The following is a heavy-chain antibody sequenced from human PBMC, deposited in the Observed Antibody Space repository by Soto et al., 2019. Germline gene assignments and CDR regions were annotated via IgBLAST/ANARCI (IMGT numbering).Heavy chain of an antibody. Sequence: QVQLVESGGGVVQPGRSLRLSCAASGFTFSSYAMHWVRQAPGQGLEWMGGIIPIFGTANYAQKFQGRVTITADKSTSTAYMELSSLRSEDTAVYYCARDSRLGIVGATGWGQGTLVTVSS. CDR3: ARDSRLGIVGATG. CDR2: IIPIFGTA. V-gene: IGHV1-69*06. CDR1: GFTFSSYA. D-gene: IGHD1-26*01. J-gene: IGHJ4*02.